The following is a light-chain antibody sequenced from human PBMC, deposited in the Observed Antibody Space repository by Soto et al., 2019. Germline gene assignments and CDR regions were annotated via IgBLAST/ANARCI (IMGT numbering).Light chain of an antibody. CDR1: QSISSN. J-gene: IGKJ5*01. CDR3: QQYSNWPPPIT. V-gene: IGKV3-15*01. CDR2: GAS. Sequence: EIVMTQSPATLSVSPGERVTLSCRASQSISSNLAWYQQKPGQAPRLLIYGASTRVTDVPARFSGSGSGTEFTLTISSLQSEDFAVYYCQQYSNWPPPITFGQGTRLEIK.